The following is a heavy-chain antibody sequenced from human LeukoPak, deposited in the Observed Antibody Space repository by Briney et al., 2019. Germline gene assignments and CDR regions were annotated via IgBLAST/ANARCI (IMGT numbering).Heavy chain of an antibody. CDR3: AREGLRSIAARRGTRDYMDV. Sequence: ASEKLSYKSSGYGCSNYGISCVRRAPGQRLEWRVGRIGYNCKTFYAQNFQGRVTMTTDTSNSTVYMELRSLRSDDTAVYYCAREGLRSIAARRGTRDYMDVWGKGTTVIVSS. CDR2: RIGYNCKT. CDR1: GYGCSNYG. D-gene: IGHD6-6*01. J-gene: IGHJ6*03. V-gene: IGHV1-18*01.